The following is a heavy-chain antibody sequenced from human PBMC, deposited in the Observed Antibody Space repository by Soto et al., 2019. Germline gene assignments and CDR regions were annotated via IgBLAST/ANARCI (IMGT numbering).Heavy chain of an antibody. J-gene: IGHJ4*02. CDR1: GGSISSGGYY. Sequence: SETLSLTCTVSGGSISSGGYYWSWIRQHPWKGLEWIGYIYYSGSTYYNPSLKSRVTISVDTSKNQFSLKLSSVTAADTAVYYCARTRNYYDSSGYYYQVYFDYWGQGXLVTVYS. D-gene: IGHD3-22*01. CDR3: ARTRNYYDSSGYYYQVYFDY. V-gene: IGHV4-31*03. CDR2: IYYSGST.